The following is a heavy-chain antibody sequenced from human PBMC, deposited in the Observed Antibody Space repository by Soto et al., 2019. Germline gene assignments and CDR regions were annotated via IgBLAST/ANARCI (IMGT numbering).Heavy chain of an antibody. CDR1: GFTFSSYG. CDR3: ARPYSNSDYGMDV. J-gene: IGHJ6*02. CDR2: IWYDGSNK. D-gene: IGHD4-4*01. V-gene: IGHV3-33*01. Sequence: QVQLVESGGGVVQPGRSLRLSCAASGFTFSSYGMHWVRQAPGKGLVWVAVIWYDGSNKYYADSVKGRFTISRDNSKNTLYLQMNSLRAEDTAVYYCARPYSNSDYGMDVWGQGTTVTVSS.